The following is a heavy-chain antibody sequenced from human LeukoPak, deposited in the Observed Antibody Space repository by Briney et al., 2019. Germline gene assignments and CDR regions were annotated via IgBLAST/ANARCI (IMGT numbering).Heavy chain of an antibody. J-gene: IGHJ4*02. CDR2: ITSRDGTT. CDR1: GFNFNIYA. D-gene: IGHD1-1*01. V-gene: IGHV3-23*01. CDR3: AKDAHETWNVYFDH. Sequence: PGGSLRLSCAASGFNFNIYAMSWVRQAPGKGLQWVSSITSRDGTTFYADSVKGRFTISRDNSKNTLYLQMNSLRAEDTALYYCAKDAHETWNVYFDHWGQGTLVTVSS.